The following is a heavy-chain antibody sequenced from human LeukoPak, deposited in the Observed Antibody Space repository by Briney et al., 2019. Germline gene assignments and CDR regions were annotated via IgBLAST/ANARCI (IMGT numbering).Heavy chain of an antibody. D-gene: IGHD1-26*01. J-gene: IGHJ1*01. V-gene: IGHV3-23*01. CDR1: GFYFSSFA. Sequence: GGSLRLSCETSGFYFSSFAMSWVRQAPGKGPEWVSTISGTGGSTYYAASVKGRFTISRGNSNNTVSLQMDSLRAEDTALYYCAHPGATNVGYWGQGTLVTVSP. CDR2: ISGTGGST. CDR3: AHPGATNVGY.